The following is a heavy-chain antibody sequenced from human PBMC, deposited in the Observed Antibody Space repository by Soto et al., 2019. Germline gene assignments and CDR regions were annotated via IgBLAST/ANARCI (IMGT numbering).Heavy chain of an antibody. CDR2: INPNSGNI. Sequence: ASVKVSCKASGNTFTSYDINWVRQATGHGLEWMGWINPNSGNIGYAQKFQGRVTMTRDTAIRTAYMEVSRLRSDDTAVYYCARGPASGSYYLLDYWGQGTLVTVYS. V-gene: IGHV1-8*01. J-gene: IGHJ4*02. CDR1: GNTFTSYD. D-gene: IGHD3-10*01. CDR3: ARGPASGSYYLLDY.